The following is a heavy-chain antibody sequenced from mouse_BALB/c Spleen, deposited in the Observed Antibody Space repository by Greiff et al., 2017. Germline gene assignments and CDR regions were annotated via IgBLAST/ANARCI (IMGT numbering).Heavy chain of an antibody. CDR2: ISSGSSTI. J-gene: IGHJ3*01. CDR1: GFTFSSFG. Sequence: DVKLVESGGGLVQPGGSRKLSCAASGFTFSSFGMHWVRQAPEKGLEWVAYISSGSSTIYYADTVKGRFTISRDNPKNTLFLQMTSLRSEDTAMYYCARFPFAYWGQGTLVTVSA. V-gene: IGHV5-17*02. CDR3: ARFPFAY.